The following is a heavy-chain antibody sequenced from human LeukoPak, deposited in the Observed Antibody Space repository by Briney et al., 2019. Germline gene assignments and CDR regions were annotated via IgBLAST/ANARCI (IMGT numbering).Heavy chain of an antibody. J-gene: IGHJ6*02. Sequence: SETLSLTCTVSGGSISSYYWTRIRQPPGKGLEWIGYINYSGSTNYNPSLKSRVTISLDTSKNQFSLKLSSVTAADTAIYYCARDGGYCSGGSCYSKGWHYGMEVWGQGTTVAVSS. D-gene: IGHD2-15*01. CDR3: ARDGGYCSGGSCYSKGWHYGMEV. CDR1: GGSISSYY. CDR2: INYSGST. V-gene: IGHV4-59*01.